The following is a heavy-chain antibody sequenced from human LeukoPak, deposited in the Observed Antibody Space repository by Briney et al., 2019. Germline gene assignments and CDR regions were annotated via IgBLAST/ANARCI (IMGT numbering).Heavy chain of an antibody. CDR2: ISDSGNT. V-gene: IGHV3-23*01. CDR3: AKEGDYYGSGSYRDGFDI. Sequence: GGSLRLSCAASGFTLSSYAMSWVRQAPGKGLEWVSAISDSGNTYRADSVKGRFTISRDNSKNTLYLQMNSLRPEDTAVYYCAKEGDYYGSGSYRDGFDIWGQGTRATVSS. J-gene: IGHJ3*02. D-gene: IGHD3-10*01. CDR1: GFTLSSYA.